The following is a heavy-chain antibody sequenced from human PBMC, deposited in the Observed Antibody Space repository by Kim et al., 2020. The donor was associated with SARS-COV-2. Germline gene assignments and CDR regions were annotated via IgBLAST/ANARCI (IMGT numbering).Heavy chain of an antibody. D-gene: IGHD3-3*01. J-gene: IGHJ6*02. CDR1: GGSISSSSYY. CDR3: ARRESPPRPYYDFWSGYRPNYGMDV. CDR2: IYYSGST. Sequence: SETLSLTCTVSGGSISSSSYYWGWIRQPPGKGLEWIGSIYYSGSTYYNPSLKSRVTISVDTSKNQFSLKLSSVTAADTAVYYCARRESPPRPYYDFWSGYRPNYGMDVWGQGTTVTVSS. V-gene: IGHV4-39*01.